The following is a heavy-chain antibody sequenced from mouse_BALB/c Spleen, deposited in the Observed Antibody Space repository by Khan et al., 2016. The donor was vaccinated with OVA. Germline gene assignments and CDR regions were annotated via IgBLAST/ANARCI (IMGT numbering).Heavy chain of an antibody. CDR3: ARQTYYHYNIIDY. Sequence: VELVESGPGLAAPSQSLSITCTISGFSLTTYGVHWVRQPPGKGLEWLVVIWRGGTTNYISALKSSLTITKDNSQSQAFLKMNSLQTDDTAIYFGARQTYYHYNIIDYWGQGTSVTVTS. V-gene: IGHV2-6-1*01. D-gene: IGHD2-4*01. CDR2: IWRGGTT. CDR1: GFSLTTYG. J-gene: IGHJ4*01.